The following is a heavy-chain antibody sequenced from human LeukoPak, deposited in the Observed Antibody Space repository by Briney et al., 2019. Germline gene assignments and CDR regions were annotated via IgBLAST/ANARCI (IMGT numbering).Heavy chain of an antibody. CDR1: GGSISSSNW. CDR3: ARDQEGRSCSGGTCYLGWPFDL. D-gene: IGHD2-15*01. J-gene: IGHJ2*01. Sequence: PSETLSLTCAVSGGSISSSNWWSWVRQPPGKGLEWIGEIYHSGSTNYNPSLKSRVTISVDKSKNQFSLKLSSVTAADTAVYYCARDQEGRSCSGGTCYLGWPFDLWGRGTLVTVSS. V-gene: IGHV4-4*02. CDR2: IYHSGST.